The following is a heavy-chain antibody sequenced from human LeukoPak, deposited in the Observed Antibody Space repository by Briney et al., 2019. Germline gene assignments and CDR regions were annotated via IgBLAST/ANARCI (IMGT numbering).Heavy chain of an antibody. CDR3: ARGKTYYDFWSGYLDY. CDR2: ISSSGSTT. J-gene: IGHJ4*02. Sequence: GGSLRLSCAASGFTFSSYEMNWVRQAPGKGLEWVSYISSSGSTTYYADSVKGRFTISRDNAKNSLNLQMNSLRAEDTAVYYCARGKTYYDFWSGYLDYWGQGTLVTVSS. CDR1: GFTFSSYE. D-gene: IGHD3-3*01. V-gene: IGHV3-48*03.